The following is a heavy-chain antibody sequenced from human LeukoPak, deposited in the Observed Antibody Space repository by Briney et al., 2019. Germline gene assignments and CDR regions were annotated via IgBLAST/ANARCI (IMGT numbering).Heavy chain of an antibody. J-gene: IGHJ4*02. CDR2: ISDSGGST. D-gene: IGHD1-26*01. V-gene: IGHV3-23*01. CDR3: ARDDDDASGSQDY. CDR1: GFTFSNYA. Sequence: GGSLRLSCASPGFTFSNYARSWVRQAPGKGLEGVSRISDSGGSTYYADSVKGRFTISRDNSKNTLYLQMNSLRAEDTAVYYCARDDDDASGSQDYWGQGTLVTVSS.